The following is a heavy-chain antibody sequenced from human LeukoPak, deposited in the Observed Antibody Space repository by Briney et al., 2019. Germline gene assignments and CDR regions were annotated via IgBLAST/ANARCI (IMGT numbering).Heavy chain of an antibody. Sequence: GGSLRLSCAASGFTFSSYAMIWVRQSPRKGLEWVSGVSGADGTTYYADSVKGRFTISRDNSKSTLYLQVNNLRAEDTAVYYCAKHWSYCSTTSCFFNYYYYYMDVWGKGTTVTVSS. CDR1: GFTFSSYA. CDR2: VSGADGTT. J-gene: IGHJ6*03. V-gene: IGHV3-23*01. D-gene: IGHD2-2*01. CDR3: AKHWSYCSTTSCFFNYYYYYMDV.